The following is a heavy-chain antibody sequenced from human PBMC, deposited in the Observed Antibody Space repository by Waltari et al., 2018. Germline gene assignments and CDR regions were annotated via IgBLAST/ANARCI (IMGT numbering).Heavy chain of an antibody. CDR1: GYTFTGYY. D-gene: IGHD4-17*01. J-gene: IGHJ4*02. Sequence: QVQLVQSGAEVKKPGASVKVSCKASGYTFTGYYMHWVRQATGQGLEWMGGMNPNSGNTGYAQKFQGRVTITRNTSISTAYMELSSLRSEDTAVYYCARGLTRTVTYLLGYWGQGTLVTVSS. CDR2: MNPNSGNT. CDR3: ARGLTRTVTYLLGY. V-gene: IGHV1-8*03.